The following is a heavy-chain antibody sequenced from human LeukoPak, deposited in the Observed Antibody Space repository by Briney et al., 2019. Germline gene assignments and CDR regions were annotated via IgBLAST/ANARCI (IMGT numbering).Heavy chain of an antibody. CDR3: ARLPAQWLVLGNWFDP. CDR1: GGSISSYY. V-gene: IGHV4-4*07. D-gene: IGHD6-19*01. CDR2: IYTSGST. Sequence: SETLSLTCTVSGGSISSYYWSWIRQPAGKGLEWIGRIYTSGSTNYNPSLKSRVTMSVDTSKNQFSLKLSSVTAADTAVYYCARLPAQWLVLGNWFDPWGQGTLVTISS. J-gene: IGHJ5*02.